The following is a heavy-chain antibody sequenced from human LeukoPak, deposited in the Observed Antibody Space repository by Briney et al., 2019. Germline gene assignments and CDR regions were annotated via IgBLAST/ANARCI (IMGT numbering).Heavy chain of an antibody. Sequence: KSSETLSLTCTVSGGSISSSSYYWGWIRQPPGKGLEWIGSIYYSGSTYYNPSLKSRVTISVDTSKNRLSLKLSSVTAADTAVYYCARLFGELFLAPYYFDYWGQGTLVTVSS. V-gene: IGHV4-39*07. CDR3: ARLFGELFLAPYYFDY. CDR2: IYYSGST. CDR1: GGSISSSSYY. J-gene: IGHJ4*02. D-gene: IGHD3-10*01.